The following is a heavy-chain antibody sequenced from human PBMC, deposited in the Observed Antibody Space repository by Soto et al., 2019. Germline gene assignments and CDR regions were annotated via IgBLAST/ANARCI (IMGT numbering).Heavy chain of an antibody. J-gene: IGHJ4*02. Sequence: ASVKVSCKASGGTFSSYTISWVRQAPGQGLEWMGRIIPILGISNYAQKFQGRVTITADKSTSTAYMELSSLRSEDTAVYYCARESDILTGYNPSALPDYWGQGTLVTVSS. V-gene: IGHV1-69*04. CDR2: IIPILGIS. CDR3: ARESDILTGYNPSALPDY. CDR1: GGTFSSYT. D-gene: IGHD3-9*01.